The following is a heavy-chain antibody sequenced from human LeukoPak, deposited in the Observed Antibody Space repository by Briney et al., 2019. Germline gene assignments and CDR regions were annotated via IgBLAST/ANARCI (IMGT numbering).Heavy chain of an antibody. CDR2: ISWNSGTI. CDR3: AKDSASKYYDSETYLEFWDY. D-gene: IGHD3-10*01. CDR1: GFRFEDYA. J-gene: IGHJ4*02. V-gene: IGHV3-9*01. Sequence: QSGGSLRLSCAASGFRFEDYAMHSVRHAPGKGLEWVSSISWNSGTIAYAVSVKGRFTISRDNAKNSLSLQMSSLRTEDTAIYYCAKDSASKYYDSETYLEFWDYWGQGTQVTVSS.